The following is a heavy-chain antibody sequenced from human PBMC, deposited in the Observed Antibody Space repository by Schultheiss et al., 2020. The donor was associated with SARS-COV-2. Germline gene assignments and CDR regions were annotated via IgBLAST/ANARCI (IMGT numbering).Heavy chain of an antibody. CDR2: ISGSGGST. D-gene: IGHD3-22*01. CDR3: AKRAYYYDSSGYRGAFDI. Sequence: GGSLRLSCAASGFTFSSYAMSWVRQAPGKGLEWVSAISGSGGSTYYADSVKGRFTISRDNSKNTLYLQMNSLRAEDTAVYYCAKRAYYYDSSGYRGAFDIWGQGTMVTVSS. CDR1: GFTFSSYA. V-gene: IGHV3-23*01. J-gene: IGHJ3*02.